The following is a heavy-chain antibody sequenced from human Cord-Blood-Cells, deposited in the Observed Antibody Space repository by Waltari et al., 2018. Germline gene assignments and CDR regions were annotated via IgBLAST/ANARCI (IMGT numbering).Heavy chain of an antibody. V-gene: IGHV4-34*01. D-gene: IGHD3-10*01. CDR1: GGSFSGYY. CDR3: ARGGLITMVQGVIITYYYGMDV. CDR2: INHSGSP. Sequence: QVQLQQWGAGLLKPSETLSLTCAVYGGSFSGYYWRWIRQPPGKGLEWIGEINHSGSPNSNPTLKSRVTISVDTSKNQFSLKLSSVTAADTAVYYCARGGLITMVQGVIITYYYGMDVWGQGTTVTVSS. J-gene: IGHJ6*02.